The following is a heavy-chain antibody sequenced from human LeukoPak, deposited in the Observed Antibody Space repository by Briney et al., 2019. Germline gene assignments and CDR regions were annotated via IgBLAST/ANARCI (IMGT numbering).Heavy chain of an antibody. J-gene: IGHJ5*02. CDR2: IYYSGNT. V-gene: IGHV4-39*01. Sequence: PSETLSLTCSVSGGSISRSQYYWGWIRQPPEKGLEWIGTIYYSGNTFYNPSLKSRLTISVDTSKNQFSLKLTSATAADTAMYYCARHEHKAVAGDTWGQGILVIVSS. CDR3: ARHEHKAVAGDT. CDR1: GGSISRSQYY. D-gene: IGHD6-19*01.